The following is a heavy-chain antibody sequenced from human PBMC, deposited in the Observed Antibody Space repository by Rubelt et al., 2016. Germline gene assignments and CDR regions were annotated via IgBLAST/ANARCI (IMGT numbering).Heavy chain of an antibody. V-gene: IGHV1-18*01. J-gene: IGHJ3*02. CDR1: GYTFTTYG. CDR3: ARDRTWLVPGLDAFDI. D-gene: IGHD6-19*01. Sequence: QVQLVQSGAEVKKPGASVKVSCKASGYTFTTYGISWVRQAPGQGLEWMGWISAYNGNTNYAQKLQGRVTMTTDPSTSTAYMELRSLRSDDTAVYYCARDRTWLVPGLDAFDIWGQGTMVTVSS. CDR2: ISAYNGNT.